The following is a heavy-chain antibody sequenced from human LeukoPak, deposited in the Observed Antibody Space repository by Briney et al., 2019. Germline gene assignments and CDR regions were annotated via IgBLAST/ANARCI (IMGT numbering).Heavy chain of an antibody. CDR1: GYTFSSYG. V-gene: IGHV1-18*01. CDR2: ISAYNGNT. CDR3: AILLDGLGNNDAFDI. D-gene: IGHD3-9*01. Sequence: ASVKVSCKASGYTFSSYGISWVRQAPGQGLEWMGWISAYNGNTNYAQKLKGRVTMTTDTSTNTAYMELRSLRSDDTAVYYCAILLDGLGNNDAFDIWGQGTMVTVSS. J-gene: IGHJ3*02.